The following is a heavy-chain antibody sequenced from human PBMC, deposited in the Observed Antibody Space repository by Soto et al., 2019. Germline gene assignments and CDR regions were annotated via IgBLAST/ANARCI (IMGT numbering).Heavy chain of an antibody. V-gene: IGHV3-43*01. J-gene: IGHJ6*02. CDR2: ISWDGGTS. D-gene: IGHD5-18*01. Sequence: VGSLRLSCAASGFTFEDYNMHWVRQAPGKGLEWVSLISWDGGTSYYADSVKGRFTMSRDNSKNSLYLQMNSLRTEDAALYFCAKASRIQQWFYYGMDVWGQGTTVTVSS. CDR3: AKASRIQQWFYYGMDV. CDR1: GFTFEDYN.